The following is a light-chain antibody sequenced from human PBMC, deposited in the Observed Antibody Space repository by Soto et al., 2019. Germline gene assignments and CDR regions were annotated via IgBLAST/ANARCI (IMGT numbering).Light chain of an antibody. CDR1: QGISSW. Sequence: DIQITQSXSXLSSSLGDRVXITCRGSQGISSWLAWYQQKPGKAPKLLIYKASTLESGVPSNFSGSGSGTEFTLTISSLQPEDFATYYCQQYNSYPWTFGQGTKVDIK. CDR3: QQYNSYPWT. CDR2: KAS. J-gene: IGKJ1*01. V-gene: IGKV1-5*03.